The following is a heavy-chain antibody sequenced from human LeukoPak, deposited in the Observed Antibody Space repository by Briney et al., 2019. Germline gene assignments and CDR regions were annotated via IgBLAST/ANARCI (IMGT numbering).Heavy chain of an antibody. V-gene: IGHV1-8*01. D-gene: IGHD3-22*01. Sequence: GASVKVSCKASGYTFTSYDINWVRQATGQGLEWMGWMNPNSGNTGYAQKFHGRVTIMTDESKTTTYMELNSLRSEDTAVYYCASPSVMISSGYYSKYYFDYWGQGTLVTVSS. CDR3: ASPSVMISSGYYSKYYFDY. CDR2: MNPNSGNT. J-gene: IGHJ4*02. CDR1: GYTFTSYD.